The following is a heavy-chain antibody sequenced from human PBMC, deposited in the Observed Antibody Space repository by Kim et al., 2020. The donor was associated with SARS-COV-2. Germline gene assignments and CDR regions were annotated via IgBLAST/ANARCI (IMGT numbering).Heavy chain of an antibody. D-gene: IGHD3-22*01. J-gene: IGHJ4*02. V-gene: IGHV3-11*05. CDR2: ISSSSSYT. Sequence: GGSLRLSCAASGFTFSDYYMSWIRQAPGKGLEWVSYISSSSSYTNYADAVKGRFTISRDNAKNSLYLQMNSLRAEDTAVYYCARDPYDSSGYYYSGDWGPGPLVSVSS. CDR1: GFTFSDYY. CDR3: ARDPYDSSGYYYSGD.